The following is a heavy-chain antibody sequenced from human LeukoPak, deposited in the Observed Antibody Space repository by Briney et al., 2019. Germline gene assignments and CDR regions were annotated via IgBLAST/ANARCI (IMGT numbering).Heavy chain of an antibody. CDR1: GFTFSDYW. D-gene: IGHD3/OR15-3a*01. CDR2: IKQDGSEK. Sequence: PGGSLRLSCVASGFTFSDYWMSWVRQAPGKGLEWVANIKQDGSEKYYVDSVKGRFTISRDNAKRSMYLQVNSLRVEDTAMYYCAKGGWTGYYPIFDSWGHGTLVTVSS. CDR3: AKGGWTGYYPIFDS. V-gene: IGHV3-7*01. J-gene: IGHJ4*01.